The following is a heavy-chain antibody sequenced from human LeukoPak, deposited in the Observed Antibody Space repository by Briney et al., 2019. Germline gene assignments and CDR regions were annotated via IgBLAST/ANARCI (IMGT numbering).Heavy chain of an antibody. CDR1: GYSISSGYY. V-gene: IGHV4-38-2*02. D-gene: IGHD6-19*01. CDR3: AREDSSGLDY. J-gene: IGHJ4*02. Sequence: PSETLSLTCAVSGYSISSGYYWGWIRQPPGKGLEWIGRIYHSGSTYYNPSLKSRVTISVDTSKHQFSLKLSSVTAADTAVYYCAREDSSGLDYWGQRTLVTVYS. CDR2: IYHSGST.